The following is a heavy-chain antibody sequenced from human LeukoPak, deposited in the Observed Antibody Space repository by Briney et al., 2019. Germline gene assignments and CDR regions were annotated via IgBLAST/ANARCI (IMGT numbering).Heavy chain of an antibody. D-gene: IGHD2/OR15-2a*01. CDR2: ISGDGGST. J-gene: IGHJ4*02. CDR3: ATSDFAAHFDY. V-gene: IGHV3-43*02. Sequence: GGSLRLSCAASGFTFDDYAMHWVRQAPGEGLEWVSPISGDGGSTYYADAVKGRFTISRDNSKNSLYLQMNSLGTEDTALYYCATSDFAAHFDYWGQGTLVTVSS. CDR1: GFTFDDYA.